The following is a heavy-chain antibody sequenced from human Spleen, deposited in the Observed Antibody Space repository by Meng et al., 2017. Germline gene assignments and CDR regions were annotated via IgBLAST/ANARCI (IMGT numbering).Heavy chain of an antibody. CDR1: GFSFGDYG. V-gene: IGHV3-20*04. D-gene: IGHD6-19*01. CDR3: TRAVAGITAAFDS. J-gene: IGHJ3*02. Sequence: GESLKISCAASGFSFGDYGMSWVRQAPGKGLEWVSEINWNGGSTGYADSVKGRFTISRDNAKNSLYLQMNSLRAEDTALYYCTRAVAGITAAFDSWGQGTVVTVS. CDR2: INWNGGST.